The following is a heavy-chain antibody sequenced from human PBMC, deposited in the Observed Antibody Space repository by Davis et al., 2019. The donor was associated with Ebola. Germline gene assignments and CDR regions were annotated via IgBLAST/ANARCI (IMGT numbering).Heavy chain of an antibody. D-gene: IGHD6-6*01. J-gene: IGHJ6*02. CDR3: AGQSIAARLVDYYYGMDV. CDR2: ISAYNGNT. V-gene: IGHV1-18*01. Sequence: AASVKVSCKASGYTFTSYGISWVRQAPGQGLEWMGWISAYNGNTNYAQKLQGRVTMTTDTSTSTAYMELRSLRSEDTAVYYCAGQSIAARLVDYYYGMDVWGQGTTVTVSS. CDR1: GYTFTSYG.